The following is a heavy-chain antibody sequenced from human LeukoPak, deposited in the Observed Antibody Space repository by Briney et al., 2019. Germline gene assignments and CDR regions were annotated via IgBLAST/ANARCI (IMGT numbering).Heavy chain of an antibody. J-gene: IGHJ4*02. CDR3: ARGYDLVNDY. Sequence: GGSLRLSCAASGFTFSSYDMHWVRQATGKGLEWVSSIGTAGDTYYPGSVKGRFTISRENAKNSLSLQMNSLRAGDTAVYYCARGYDLVNDYWGQGTLVTVSS. D-gene: IGHD5-12*01. V-gene: IGHV3-13*01. CDR1: GFTFSSYD. CDR2: IGTAGDT.